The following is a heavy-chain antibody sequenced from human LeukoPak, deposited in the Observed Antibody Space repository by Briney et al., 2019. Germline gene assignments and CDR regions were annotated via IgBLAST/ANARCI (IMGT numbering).Heavy chain of an antibody. V-gene: IGHV1-18*01. CDR2: INAYNGNT. Sequence: ASVKVSCKASGYTFTRYVISWVRQAPGQGLEWMGWINAYNGNTNYAQKLQGRVTMTTDTSTSTAYMELRSLRSDDTAVYYCARQYPPLIYCGGDCYSFYFDYWGQGTLVTVSS. CDR1: GYTFTRYV. CDR3: ARQYPPLIYCGGDCYSFYFDY. J-gene: IGHJ4*02. D-gene: IGHD2-21*02.